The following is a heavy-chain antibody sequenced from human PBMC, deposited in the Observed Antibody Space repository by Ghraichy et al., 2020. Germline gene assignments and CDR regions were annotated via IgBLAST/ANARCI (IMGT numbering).Heavy chain of an antibody. CDR3: ARDWDEGSGWLLDY. J-gene: IGHJ4*02. CDR1: GFTFSSYS. D-gene: IGHD6-19*01. Sequence: GGSLRLSCAASGFTFSSYSMNWVRQAPGKGLEWVSSISSSSSYIYYADSVKGRFTISRDNAKNSLYLQMNSLRAEDTAVYYCARDWDEGSGWLLDYWGQGTRVTVSS. CDR2: ISSSSSYI. V-gene: IGHV3-21*01.